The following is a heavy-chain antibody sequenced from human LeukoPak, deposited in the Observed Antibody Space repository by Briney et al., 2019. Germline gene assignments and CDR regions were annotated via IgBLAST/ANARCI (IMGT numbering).Heavy chain of an antibody. CDR1: GYTFTGYY. D-gene: IGHD6-13*01. V-gene: IGHV1-2*02. CDR2: INPNSGGT. CDR3: ARAETDTISGSASWSY. Sequence: ASVKVSCKASGYTFTGYYMHWVRQAPGQRLEWMGWINPNSGGTNYAQKFQGRVTMTRDTSISTAYMELSRLRSDDTAVYYCARAETDTISGSASWSYWGQGTLVTVSS. J-gene: IGHJ4*02.